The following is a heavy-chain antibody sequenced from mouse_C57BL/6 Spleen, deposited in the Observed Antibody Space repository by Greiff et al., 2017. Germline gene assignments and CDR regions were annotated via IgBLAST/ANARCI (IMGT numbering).Heavy chain of an antibody. CDR2: IDPSDSET. J-gene: IGHJ2*01. Sequence: QVQLQQPGAELVRPGSSVKLSCKASGYTFTSYWMHWVKQRPIQGLEWIGNIDPSDSETHYNQKFKDKATLTVDKSSSTAYMQRSSLTSEDSAVYDCARERELDGGFDYWGQGTTLTVSS. V-gene: IGHV1-52*01. CDR1: GYTFTSYW. CDR3: ARERELDGGFDY.